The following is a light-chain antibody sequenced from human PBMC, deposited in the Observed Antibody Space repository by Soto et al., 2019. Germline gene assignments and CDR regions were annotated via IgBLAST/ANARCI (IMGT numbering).Light chain of an antibody. Sequence: EVVLTQSPGSLSFSPWERATLSCGASQSVSSYLAWYQQKPGQAPRLLIYDASNRATGIPARFSGSGSGTDFTLTISSLEPEDFAVYYCQQRLNWPLTFGGGTKVDIK. CDR2: DAS. V-gene: IGKV3-11*01. CDR1: QSVSSY. J-gene: IGKJ4*01. CDR3: QQRLNWPLT.